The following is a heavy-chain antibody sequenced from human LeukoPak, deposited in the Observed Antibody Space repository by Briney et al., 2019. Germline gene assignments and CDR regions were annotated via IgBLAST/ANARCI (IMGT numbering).Heavy chain of an antibody. CDR3: ARNSGSYYPFDY. V-gene: IGHV1-69*05. CDR2: IIAIVGTA. Sequence: EASVKVSCKASGGTFSSYAISWVRQAPGQGLEWMGGIIAIVGTANYAQKVQGRFTITRDKSTSTAYMELSSLRSEDTAVYSCARNSGSYYPFDYWGQGTLVTVSS. D-gene: IGHD1-26*01. J-gene: IGHJ4*02. CDR1: GGTFSSYA.